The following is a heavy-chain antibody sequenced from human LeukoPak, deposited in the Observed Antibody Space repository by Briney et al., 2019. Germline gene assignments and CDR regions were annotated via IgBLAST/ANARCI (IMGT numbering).Heavy chain of an antibody. CDR1: GGSISSGGYS. Sequence: SETLSLTCAVSGGSISSGGYSWSWIRQPPGKGLEWIGYIYYSGSTNYNASLRSRVTISVDTSKNQFSLKLSSVTAADTAVYYCARSSGGYYYYGMDVWGRGTTVTVSS. D-gene: IGHD3-10*01. J-gene: IGHJ6*02. CDR3: ARSSGGYYYYGMDV. CDR2: IYYSGST. V-gene: IGHV4-61*08.